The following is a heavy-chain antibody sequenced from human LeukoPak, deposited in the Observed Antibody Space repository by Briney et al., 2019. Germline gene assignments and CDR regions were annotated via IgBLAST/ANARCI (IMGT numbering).Heavy chain of an antibody. J-gene: IGHJ4*02. CDR1: GYTFTGYY. V-gene: IGHV1-2*02. CDR3: ARERGGIAAAGTIHYFDY. D-gene: IGHD6-13*01. Sequence: ASVKVSCKASGYTFTGYYMHWVRQAPGQGLEWMGWINPNSGGTNYAQKFQGRVTMTRDTSISTAYMELSRLRSDGTAVYYCARERGGIAAAGTIHYFDYWGQGTLVTVSS. CDR2: INPNSGGT.